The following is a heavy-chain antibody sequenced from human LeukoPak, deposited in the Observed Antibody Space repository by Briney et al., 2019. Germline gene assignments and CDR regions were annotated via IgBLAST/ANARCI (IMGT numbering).Heavy chain of an antibody. J-gene: IGHJ4*02. D-gene: IGHD3-22*01. Sequence: GASVKVSCKVSGYTLTELSMHWVRQAPGKGLEWMGGFDPEDGETIYAQKFQGRVTMTEDTSTDTAYMELSSLRSEDTAVYYCATGRYDSSGYWVYFDYWGQGTLVTVSS. CDR1: GYTLTELS. CDR3: ATGRYDSSGYWVYFDY. CDR2: FDPEDGET. V-gene: IGHV1-24*01.